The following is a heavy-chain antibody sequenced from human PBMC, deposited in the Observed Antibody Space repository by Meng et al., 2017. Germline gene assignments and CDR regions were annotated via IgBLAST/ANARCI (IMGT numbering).Heavy chain of an antibody. Sequence: VRLVQSGAEVKMPGASVKVSCKASGYTFTDYYLHWVRQAPGQGLEWMGWINPHSGGTYFAQNFQGRVTLTSDTSISTAYMELSRLRSDDTAMYYCARRVAVAGNTSRVRWFDPWGQGTLVTVSS. D-gene: IGHD6-19*01. CDR2: INPHSGGT. J-gene: IGHJ5*02. V-gene: IGHV1-2*02. CDR3: ARRVAVAGNTSRVRWFDP. CDR1: GYTFTDYY.